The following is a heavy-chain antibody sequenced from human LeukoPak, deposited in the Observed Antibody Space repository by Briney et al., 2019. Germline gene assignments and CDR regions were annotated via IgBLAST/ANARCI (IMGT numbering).Heavy chain of an antibody. CDR3: ARDGAEGDNSAFDM. CDR1: GVTLSDHH. CDR2: TRDKARGYTT. Sequence: QTGGSLRLSCAASGVTLSDHHMDWVRQAPGKGLEWVGRTRDKARGYTTEYAASVKGRFTISRDDSKTLVYLQMNSLRTEDTAVHFCARDGAEGDNSAFDMWGQGTVVTVSS. D-gene: IGHD3-22*01. V-gene: IGHV3-72*01. J-gene: IGHJ3*02.